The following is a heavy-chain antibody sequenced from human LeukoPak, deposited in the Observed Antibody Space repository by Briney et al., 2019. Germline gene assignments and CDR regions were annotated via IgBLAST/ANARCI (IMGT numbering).Heavy chain of an antibody. CDR1: GFTFDDYG. CDR2: ITWNSGSL. J-gene: IGHJ4*02. Sequence: PGGSLRLSRAASGFTFDDYGMHWVRQPPGKGLEWVSGITWNSGSLAYADSVKGRFIISRDNAKNSLYLQMNSLRADDTALYYCARGKWLSESSLDSWGQGTLVTVSS. V-gene: IGHV3-9*01. CDR3: ARGKWLSESSLDS. D-gene: IGHD3-22*01.